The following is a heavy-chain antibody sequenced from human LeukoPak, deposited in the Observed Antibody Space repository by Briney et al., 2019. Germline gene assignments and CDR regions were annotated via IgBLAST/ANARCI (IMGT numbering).Heavy chain of an antibody. Sequence: SETLSLTCTVSGGSISSSSYYWGWIRQPPGKGLEWIGSIYYSGSTYYNPSLKSRVTISVDTSKNQFSLKLSSVTAADTAVYYCARGSNYYGSGSYYNTYNWFDPWGQGTLVTVSS. J-gene: IGHJ5*02. CDR2: IYYSGST. D-gene: IGHD3-10*01. CDR3: ARGSNYYGSGSYYNTYNWFDP. CDR1: GGSISSSSYY. V-gene: IGHV4-39*07.